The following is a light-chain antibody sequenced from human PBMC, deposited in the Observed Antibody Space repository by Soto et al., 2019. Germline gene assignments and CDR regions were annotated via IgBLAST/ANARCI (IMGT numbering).Light chain of an antibody. J-gene: IGLJ1*01. CDR2: EVN. V-gene: IGLV2-14*01. CDR3: SSFSSSSPPYV. Sequence: QSVLTQPASVSGSPGQSITISCTGTSTDVGGYKYVSWYQQHPGTAPKLMIFEVNGRPSGVSDRFSGSKSGNTASLTISGLQPEDEADYYCSSFSSSSPPYVFGTGTKLTVL. CDR1: STDVGGYKY.